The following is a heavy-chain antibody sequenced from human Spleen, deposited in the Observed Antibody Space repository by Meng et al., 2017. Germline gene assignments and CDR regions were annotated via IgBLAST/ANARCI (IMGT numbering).Heavy chain of an antibody. V-gene: IGHV4-34*01. CDR2: INHSGST. Sequence: QWVAGLLQPSVTLHLTCVVSGASFSDSYWSWILQPPGKGLEWIGEINHSGSTNYNPSLESRATISVDTSQNNLSLKLSSVTAADSAVYYCARGPTTMAHDFDYWGQGTLVTVSS. J-gene: IGHJ4*02. D-gene: IGHD4-11*01. CDR1: GASFSDSY. CDR3: ARGPTTMAHDFDY.